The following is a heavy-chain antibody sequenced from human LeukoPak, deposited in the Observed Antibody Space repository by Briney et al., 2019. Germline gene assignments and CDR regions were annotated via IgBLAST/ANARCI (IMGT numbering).Heavy chain of an antibody. CDR3: ARLSVGATRGFDY. V-gene: IGHV1-2*02. D-gene: IGHD1-26*01. J-gene: IGHJ4*02. CDR2: INPNSGGT. Sequence: ASVKVSCKASGYTFTGYYMHRVRQAPGQGLEWMGRINPNSGGTNYAQKFQGRVTMTRDTSISTAYMELTRLTSDDTAVYYCARLSVGATRGFDYWGQGTLVTVSS. CDR1: GYTFTGYY.